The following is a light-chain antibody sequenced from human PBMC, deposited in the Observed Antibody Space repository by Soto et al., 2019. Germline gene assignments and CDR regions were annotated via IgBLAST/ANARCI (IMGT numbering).Light chain of an antibody. CDR2: GES. CDR1: QSFDIN. CDR3: QQLHSYPIP. Sequence: TQSPGTRSMSPGDRFTLSCRASQSFDINLAWYQQRAGQATRLLVYGESTKATDMPGRFSGRGSGTEFTLTISSLQSEDFATYSCQQLHSYPIPFGQGTRLAIK. V-gene: IGKV3-15*01. J-gene: IGKJ5*01.